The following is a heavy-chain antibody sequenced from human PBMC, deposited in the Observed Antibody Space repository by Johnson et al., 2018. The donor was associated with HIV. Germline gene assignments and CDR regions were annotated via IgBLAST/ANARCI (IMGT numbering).Heavy chain of an antibody. CDR2: ISWNSGSI. CDR3: ARERSSSRKAFDI. V-gene: IGHV3-9*01. Sequence: EVQLVESGGGVVQPGRSLRLSCAASGFTFDDYAMHWVRQAPGKGLEWVSGISWNSGSIGYADSVKGRFTISRDNAKNSLYLQMNSLRAEDTALYYCARERSSSRKAFDIWGQGTMVTVSS. D-gene: IGHD6-13*01. CDR1: GFTFDDYA. J-gene: IGHJ3*02.